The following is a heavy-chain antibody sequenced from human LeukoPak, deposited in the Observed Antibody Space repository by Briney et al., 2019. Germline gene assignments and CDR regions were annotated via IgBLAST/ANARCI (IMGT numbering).Heavy chain of an antibody. V-gene: IGHV4-59*12. CDR1: GGSIRSYY. D-gene: IGHD3-3*01. J-gene: IGHJ6*02. Sequence: PSETLSLTCTVPGGSIRSYYWSWIRQPPGKALEWIGYIYYSGSTKYNPSLKSRVTISVDTSKNQFSLKLSSVTAADTAVYYCARLFTIFGVGYYGMDVWGQGTTVTVSS. CDR2: IYYSGST. CDR3: ARLFTIFGVGYYGMDV.